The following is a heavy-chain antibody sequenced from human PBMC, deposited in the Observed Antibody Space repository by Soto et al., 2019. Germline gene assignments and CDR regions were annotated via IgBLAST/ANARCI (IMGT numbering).Heavy chain of an antibody. CDR3: ARHKTSSGWYDY. J-gene: IGHJ4*02. V-gene: IGHV3-23*01. CDR2: ISGTGDTT. Sequence: EVQLLESGGGLVQPGGSLRLSCAASGFTFSRNAMSWVRQAPEKGLEWVSRISGTGDTTHYIDFVNGRFTISRDNSKNTLYLQMNSLRAEDTAVYYCARHKTSSGWYDYWGQGTLVTVSS. CDR1: GFTFSRNA. D-gene: IGHD6-19*01.